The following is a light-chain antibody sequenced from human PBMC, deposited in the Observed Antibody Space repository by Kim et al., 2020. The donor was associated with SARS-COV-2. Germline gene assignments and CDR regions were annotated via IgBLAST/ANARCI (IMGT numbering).Light chain of an antibody. Sequence: ASVGDRVTIPRRASQGISNYLAWYQQKPGKVPKLLIYAASTLQRGVPSRFRGSGSGTDFTLTISSLQPEDVATYYCQKYNSAPRTFGQGTKVDIK. CDR1: QGISNY. CDR3: QKYNSAPRT. V-gene: IGKV1-27*01. CDR2: AAS. J-gene: IGKJ1*01.